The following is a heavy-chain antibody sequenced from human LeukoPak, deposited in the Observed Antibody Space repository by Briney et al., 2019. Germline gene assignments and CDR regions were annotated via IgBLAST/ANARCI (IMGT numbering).Heavy chain of an antibody. V-gene: IGHV1-8*01. D-gene: IGHD3-22*01. CDR3: ARDASYDSSGYYYGGIDY. CDR2: MNPNSGNT. J-gene: IGHJ4*02. Sequence: ASVKVSCKASGYTFTSYDINWVRQATGQGLEWMGWMNPNSGNTGYAQKFQGRVTMTRNTSISTAYMELSSLRSEDTAVYYCARDASYDSSGYYYGGIDYWGQGTLVTASS. CDR1: GYTFTSYD.